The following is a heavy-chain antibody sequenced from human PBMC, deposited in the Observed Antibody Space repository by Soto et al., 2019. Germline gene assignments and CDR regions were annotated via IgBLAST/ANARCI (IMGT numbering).Heavy chain of an antibody. CDR1: AASISPYY. D-gene: IGHD2-8*02. CDR2: LSYSGST. CDR3: AIEGVXXTVXXAFYH. Sequence: QVQLRESGPGLVKPSETLSLTCSVSAASISPYYWHWMRQPPGKGLEWIGYLSYSGSTKYNPSLHRRVTYSVDPSKNYSSLKSGSVTDAYTALYFCAIEGVXXTVXXAFYHWGRVRMVTVSS. V-gene: IGHV4-59*01. J-gene: IGHJ3*01.